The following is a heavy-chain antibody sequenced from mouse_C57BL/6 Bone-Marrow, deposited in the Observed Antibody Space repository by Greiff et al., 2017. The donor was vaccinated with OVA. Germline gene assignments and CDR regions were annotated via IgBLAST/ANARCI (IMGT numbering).Heavy chain of an antibody. CDR1: GFAFSSYW. CDR2: INPDSSTI. CDR3: ARNWDVGFDY. J-gene: IGHJ2*01. V-gene: IGHV4-1*01. Sequence: EVKLLESGGGLVQPGGSLKLSCAASGFAFSSYWMSWVRRAPGKGLEWIGEINPDSSTINYAPSLKDQFIISRDNAKNTLYLQMSKVRSEDTALYDCARNWDVGFDYWGQGPTLTGSS. D-gene: IGHD4-1*01.